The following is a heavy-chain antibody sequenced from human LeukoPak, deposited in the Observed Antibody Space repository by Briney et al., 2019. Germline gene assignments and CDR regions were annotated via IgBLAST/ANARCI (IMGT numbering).Heavy chain of an antibody. J-gene: IGHJ4*02. CDR2: IYSGGST. D-gene: IGHD5-24*01. CDR3: ARWLQFPFYYFDY. V-gene: IGHV3-53*01. CDR1: GFTVSSNY. Sequence: PGGSLRLSCAASGFTVSSNYMSWVRQAPGKGLEWVSVIYSGGSTYYADSVKGRFTISRDNSKNTLYLQMNSLRAEDTAVYYCARWLQFPFYYFDYWGQGTLVTVSS.